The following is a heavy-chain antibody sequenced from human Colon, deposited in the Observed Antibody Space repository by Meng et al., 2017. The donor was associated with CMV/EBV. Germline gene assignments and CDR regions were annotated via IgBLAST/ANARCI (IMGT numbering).Heavy chain of an antibody. D-gene: IGHD6-6*01. CDR1: GGSISSGDYY. V-gene: IGHV4-30-4*08. J-gene: IGHJ5*02. CDR2: IYYSGST. Sequence: SGGSISSGDYYWSWLRQPPGKGLEWIGYIYYSGSTYYNPSLKSRVTISVDKSKNPFSLKLSSVTAADTAVYYCARGDEYSSSAHWFDPWGQGTLVTVSS. CDR3: ARGDEYSSSAHWFDP.